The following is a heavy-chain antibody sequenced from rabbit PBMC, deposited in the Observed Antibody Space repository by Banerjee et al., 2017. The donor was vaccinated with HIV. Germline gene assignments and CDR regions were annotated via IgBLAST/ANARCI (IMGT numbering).Heavy chain of an antibody. D-gene: IGHD1-1*01. CDR2: IYTFTGTT. CDR3: VRGSISGTDYNL. CDR1: GFSFSNKYV. Sequence: QSLEESGGDLVKPEGSLTLTCTASGFSFSNKYVMCWVRQAPGKGLEWIACIYTFTGTTWYASWVNGRFTITRSTSLNTVDLKMTSLTAADTATYFCVRGSISGTDYNLWGPGTLVTVS. V-gene: IGHV1S43*01. J-gene: IGHJ4*01.